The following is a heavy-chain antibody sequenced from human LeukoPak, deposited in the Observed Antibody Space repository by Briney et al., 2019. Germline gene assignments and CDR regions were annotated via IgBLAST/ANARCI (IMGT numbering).Heavy chain of an antibody. V-gene: IGHV1-18*01. Sequence: ASVRVSCKHSGYTFTSYGINWVRQAPGQGLEWMGWISVYNGNTNYTQKLQGRVTMTTDTSTSTAYMELRSLRSDDTAVYYCAIAPKSYSSGGYLGWFDLWGQGTLVTVSS. CDR2: ISVYNGNT. J-gene: IGHJ5*02. D-gene: IGHD6-19*01. CDR3: AIAPKSYSSGGYLGWFDL. CDR1: GYTFTSYG.